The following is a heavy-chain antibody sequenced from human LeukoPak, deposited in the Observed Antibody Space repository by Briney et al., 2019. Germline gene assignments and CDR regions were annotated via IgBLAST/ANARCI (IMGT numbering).Heavy chain of an antibody. Sequence: ASVKVSCKASGYTFTSYGIIWVRQAPGQGLEWMGWISAYNGNTKYAQKFQGRVTMSTDTSTSTAYMELRSLRSDDTAVYYCARGMPPRRNYDSGGYYSYYFDYWGQGTLVTVSS. CDR1: GYTFTSYG. J-gene: IGHJ4*02. CDR2: ISAYNGNT. V-gene: IGHV1-18*01. CDR3: ARGMPPRRNYDSGGYYSYYFDY. D-gene: IGHD3-22*01.